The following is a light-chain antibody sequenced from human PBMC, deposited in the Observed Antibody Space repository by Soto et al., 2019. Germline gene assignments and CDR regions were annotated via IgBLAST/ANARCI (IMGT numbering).Light chain of an antibody. V-gene: IGKV3-15*01. J-gene: IGKJ1*01. Sequence: EIVVTQSPATLSVSPGERATLSCRASQSVSSNLAWYQQKPGQAPRLLIYGASTRATGIPARFSGSGSGTEFTLTISSLQSEDFAVYYCQQCNNWPRTFGQGTKVEIK. CDR1: QSVSSN. CDR2: GAS. CDR3: QQCNNWPRT.